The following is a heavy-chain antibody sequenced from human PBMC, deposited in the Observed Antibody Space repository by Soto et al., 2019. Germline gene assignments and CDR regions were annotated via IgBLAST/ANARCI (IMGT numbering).Heavy chain of an antibody. CDR3: ARAPRYCSGGSCYSVGDSAQFDY. J-gene: IGHJ4*02. Sequence: SQTLSLTCAISGDSVSSNSAAWNWIRQSPSRGLEWLGRTYYRSKWYNDYAVSVKSRITINPDTSKNQFSLQLNSVTPEDTAVNYCARAPRYCSGGSCYSVGDSAQFDYWGQGTLVTVSS. V-gene: IGHV6-1*01. D-gene: IGHD2-15*01. CDR1: GDSVSSNSAA. CDR2: TYYRSKWYN.